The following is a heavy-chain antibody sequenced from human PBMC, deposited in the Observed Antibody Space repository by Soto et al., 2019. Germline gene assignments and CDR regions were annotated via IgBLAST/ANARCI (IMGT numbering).Heavy chain of an antibody. CDR1: GFTFSDYY. D-gene: IGHD3-9*01. V-gene: IGHV3-11*01. CDR3: AKDFAGQGYDILTGLPRYYFDY. Sequence: GGSLRLSCAASGFTFSDYYMSWIRQAPGKGLEWVSYISSSGSTIYYADSVKGRFTISRDNAKNSLYLQMNSLRAEDTAVYYCAKDFAGQGYDILTGLPRYYFDYWGQGTLVTVSS. J-gene: IGHJ4*02. CDR2: ISSSGSTI.